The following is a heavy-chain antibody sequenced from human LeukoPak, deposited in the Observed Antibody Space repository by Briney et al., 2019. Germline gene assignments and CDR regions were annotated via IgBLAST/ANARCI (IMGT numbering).Heavy chain of an antibody. V-gene: IGHV3-21*01. J-gene: IGHJ4*02. Sequence: GGSLRLSCAASGFTFSNYSMNWVRQAPGKGLEWVSSISSSSSYIYCADSVKGRLTISRHNAKNSLYLEMNSLRAEDTAVYYCARDRIPYCSGGSCSNFDYWGQGTLVTVSS. CDR3: ARDRIPYCSGGSCSNFDY. CDR2: ISSSSSYI. CDR1: GFTFSNYS. D-gene: IGHD2-15*01.